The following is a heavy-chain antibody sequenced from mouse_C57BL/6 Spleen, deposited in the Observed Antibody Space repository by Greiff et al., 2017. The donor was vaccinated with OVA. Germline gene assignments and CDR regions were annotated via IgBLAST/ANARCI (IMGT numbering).Heavy chain of an antibody. Sequence: VQLKESGPGLVKPSQSLSLTCSVTGYSITSGYYWNWIRQFPGNKLEWMGYISYDGSNNYNPSLKNRISITRDTSKNQFFLKLNSVTTEDTATYYCARDPSFDYWGQGTTLTVSS. CDR1: GYSITSGYY. CDR2: ISYDGSN. J-gene: IGHJ2*01. CDR3: ARDPSFDY. V-gene: IGHV3-6*01.